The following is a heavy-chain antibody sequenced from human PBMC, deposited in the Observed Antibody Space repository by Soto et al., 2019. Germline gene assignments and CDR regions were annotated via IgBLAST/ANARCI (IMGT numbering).Heavy chain of an antibody. CDR1: GGSVSSGSYY. D-gene: IGHD3-10*01. V-gene: IGHV4-61*01. CDR2: IYYSGST. Sequence: PSETLSLTCTVSGGSVSSGSYYWSWIRRPPGKGLEWIGYIYYSGSTNYNPSLKSRVTISVDTSKNQFSLKLSSVTAADTAVYYCARGPLWFGELFLENWFDPWGQGTLVTVSS. J-gene: IGHJ5*02. CDR3: ARGPLWFGELFLENWFDP.